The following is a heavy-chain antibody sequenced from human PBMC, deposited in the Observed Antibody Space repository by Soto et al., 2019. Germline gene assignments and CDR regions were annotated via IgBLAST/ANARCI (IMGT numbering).Heavy chain of an antibody. D-gene: IGHD6-19*01. CDR2: ISGSGGST. V-gene: IGHV3-23*01. Sequence: EVQLLDSGGGLVQPGGSLRLSCAASGFTFSSHAMTWVRQAPGQGLEWVSAISGSGGSTYYADAVKGRFTISRDNSKNTLHLQLTSLRAEDTAVYYCAKGGMQWLLSWYFDLWGRGTLVTVSS. CDR1: GFTFSSHA. J-gene: IGHJ2*01. CDR3: AKGGMQWLLSWYFDL.